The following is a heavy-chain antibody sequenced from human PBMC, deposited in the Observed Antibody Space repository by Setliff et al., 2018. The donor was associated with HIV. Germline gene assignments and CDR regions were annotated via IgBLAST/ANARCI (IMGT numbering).Heavy chain of an antibody. CDR3: ATLSSNWHLDY. CDR2: ISYDGSDK. CDR1: GFTFSNYA. V-gene: IGHV3-30*04. J-gene: IGHJ4*02. D-gene: IGHD6-13*01. Sequence: PGESLKISCAASGFTFSNYAMHWVRQAPVKGLEWVAVISYDGSDKYYADSVKGRFTISRDNSKNTVYLQMNSLRAEDTAVYYCATLSSNWHLDYWGQGTQVTVSS.